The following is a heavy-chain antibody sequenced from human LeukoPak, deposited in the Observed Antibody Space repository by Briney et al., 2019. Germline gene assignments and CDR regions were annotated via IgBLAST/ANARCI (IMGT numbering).Heavy chain of an antibody. Sequence: GGSLRLSCAASGFSFHNFVMSWVRQAPGKGLEFVSALTFSGSSTYNSDSVKGRFTISRDNSKNTLYLQMNSLRAEDAAVYYWARLGPFWSGPWDFDYWGLGTLVTVSS. CDR2: LTFSGSST. J-gene: IGHJ4*02. V-gene: IGHV3-23*01. D-gene: IGHD3-3*01. CDR1: GFSFHNFV. CDR3: ARLGPFWSGPWDFDY.